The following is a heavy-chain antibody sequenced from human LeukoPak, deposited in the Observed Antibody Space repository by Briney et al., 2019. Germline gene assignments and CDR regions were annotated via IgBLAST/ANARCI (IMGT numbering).Heavy chain of an antibody. J-gene: IGHJ4*02. CDR3: ASPAGSGWYYFDF. D-gene: IGHD6-13*01. CDR1: GFTFSSYW. CDR2: SKQDVSEK. Sequence: GGSLRLSCAAPGFTFSSYWMSWVRQAPGKGLEWVANSKQDVSEKYYVDSVKGRFTISRDNAKNSLYLQMNSLRAEDTAVYFCASPAGSGWYYFDFWGQGALVTVSS. V-gene: IGHV3-7*03.